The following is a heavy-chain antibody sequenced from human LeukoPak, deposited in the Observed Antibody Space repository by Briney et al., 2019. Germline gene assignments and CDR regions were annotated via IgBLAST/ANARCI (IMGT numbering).Heavy chain of an antibody. CDR2: INNSGST. D-gene: IGHD3-16*01. J-gene: IGHJ4*02. CDR3: ARGRYGPRLGN. V-gene: IGHV4-34*01. CDR1: GASFSDSY. Sequence: SETLSLTCAVYGASFSDSYWSWIRQSPEKGLEWIGEINNSGSTSYNPSLNSRVIMPVDRSKNQFSLRLTSVTAADTALYYCARGRYGPRLGNWGQGTLVTVSS.